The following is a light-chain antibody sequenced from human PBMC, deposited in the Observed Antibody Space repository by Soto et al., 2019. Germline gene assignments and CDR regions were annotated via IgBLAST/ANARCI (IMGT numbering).Light chain of an antibody. J-gene: IGKJ1*01. CDR1: QSVSNNF. V-gene: IGKV3-20*01. CDR2: GPS. Sequence: EIVLTQSPGTLSFSPGERATPSCRASQSVSNNFLAWYQHRPGQAPRLLIYGPSTRATGIPDRFSGSGSGTDFTLTISRLEPEDFAVYYCQQYDSSPSWTLGQGTKVDIK. CDR3: QQYDSSPSWT.